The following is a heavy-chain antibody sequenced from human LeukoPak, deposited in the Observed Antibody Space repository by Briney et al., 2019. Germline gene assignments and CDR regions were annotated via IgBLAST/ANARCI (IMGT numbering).Heavy chain of an antibody. Sequence: ASVKVSCKASGYTFTSYYMHWVRQAPGQGLEWMGIINPSGGSTSYAQKFQGRVTMTRDTSTSTVYMELSSLRSEDTAVYYCARVLTGYKVREYDAFDIWGQGTMVTVSS. J-gene: IGHJ3*02. CDR2: INPSGGST. D-gene: IGHD3-9*01. CDR1: GYTFTSYY. CDR3: ARVLTGYKVREYDAFDI. V-gene: IGHV1-46*01.